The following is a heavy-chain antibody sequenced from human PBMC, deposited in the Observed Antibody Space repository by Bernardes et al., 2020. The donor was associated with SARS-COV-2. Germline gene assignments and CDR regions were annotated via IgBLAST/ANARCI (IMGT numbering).Heavy chain of an antibody. CDR2: IYYSGNT. V-gene: IGHV4-39*01. J-gene: IGHJ5*02. Sequence: ETLSLTCTVSGDPISSSHYYWAWIRQPPGWGLEWIGDIYYSGNTYYNASLKSRVTISVDTSKNQFSLNLSSVTAADTAVYYCARRMLRFDPWGQGTLVTVSS. CDR3: ARRMLRFDP. D-gene: IGHD2-8*01. CDR1: GDPISSSHYY.